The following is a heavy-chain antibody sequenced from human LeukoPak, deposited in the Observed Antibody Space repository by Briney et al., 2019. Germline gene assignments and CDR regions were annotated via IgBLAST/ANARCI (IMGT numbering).Heavy chain of an antibody. Sequence: SETLSLTCTVSGGSISSYYWSWIRQPAGKGLEWIGRIHASGSTDYNPSLESRVTMSVDTSKSQFSLRLSSVAAADTAVYYCAREGSMTARPFVSIDYWGQGTLVTVSS. CDR2: IHASGST. V-gene: IGHV4-4*07. CDR3: AREGSMTARPFVSIDY. CDR1: GGSISSYY. J-gene: IGHJ4*02. D-gene: IGHD6-6*01.